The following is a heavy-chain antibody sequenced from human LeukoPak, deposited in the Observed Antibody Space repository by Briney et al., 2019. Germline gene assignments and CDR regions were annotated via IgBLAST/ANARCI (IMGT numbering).Heavy chain of an antibody. CDR2: ISGSSRYI. V-gene: IGHV3-21*01. CDR3: ARDQRRGFDP. Sequence: PGCSLRLSCAASGFTFSSYTIHWVRQAPGKGLEWVSSISGSSRYIKYAESLKGRLTIPRDNATNSVYLKLNSLRAEDTAVYYCARDQRRGFDPWGQGTLVTVSS. CDR1: GFTFSSYT. J-gene: IGHJ5*02.